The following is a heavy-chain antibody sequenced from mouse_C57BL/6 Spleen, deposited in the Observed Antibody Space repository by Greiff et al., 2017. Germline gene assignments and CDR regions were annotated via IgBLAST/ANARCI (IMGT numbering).Heavy chain of an antibody. CDR3: ARDTTNAY. Sequence: VQLQQPGAELVKPGASVKLSCKASGYTFTSYWMQWVKQRPGQGLEWIGEIDPSDSYTNYNQKFKGKATLTVDTSSSTAYMQLSSLTSEDSAVYYCARDTTNAYWGQGTLVTVSA. J-gene: IGHJ3*01. V-gene: IGHV1-50*01. CDR1: GYTFTSYW. CDR2: IDPSDSYT. D-gene: IGHD1-1*01.